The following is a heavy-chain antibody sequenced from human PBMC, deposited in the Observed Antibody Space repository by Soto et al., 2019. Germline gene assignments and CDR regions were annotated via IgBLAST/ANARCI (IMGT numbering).Heavy chain of an antibody. Sequence: EVQLLESGGDLVQPGGSLRLSCVASGFTFGISAMTWVRQAPGKGLGWVSTISATGGSTFYADPVKGLFTISRDNSMNTLHLPMNRLRADDTAIYSCAKDRSSTSYVDFWGQGTLVTFSS. CDR2: ISATGGST. CDR1: GFTFGISA. V-gene: IGHV3-23*01. CDR3: AKDRSSTSYVDF. D-gene: IGHD6-13*01. J-gene: IGHJ4*02.